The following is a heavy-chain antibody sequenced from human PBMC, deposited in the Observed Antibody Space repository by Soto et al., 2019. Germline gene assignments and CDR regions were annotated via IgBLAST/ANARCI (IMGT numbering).Heavy chain of an antibody. CDR3: ARGITLVRGVTQNNWFDP. J-gene: IGHJ5*02. Sequence: ASVKVSCKASGYTFTSYGISWVRQAPGQGLEWMGWISAYNGNTNYAQKLQGRVTMTTDTSTSTAYMELRSLRSDDTAVYYCARGITLVRGVTQNNWFDPWGQGTLVTVS. CDR2: ISAYNGNT. D-gene: IGHD3-10*01. CDR1: GYTFTSYG. V-gene: IGHV1-18*04.